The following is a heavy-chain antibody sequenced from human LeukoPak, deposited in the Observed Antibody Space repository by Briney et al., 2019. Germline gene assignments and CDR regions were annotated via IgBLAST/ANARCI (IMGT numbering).Heavy chain of an antibody. J-gene: IGHJ4*02. Sequence: GGSLRLSCAASGFTFSSYWMSWVRQAPGKGLEWVANIKQDGSEKYYVDSVKGRFTIPRDNAKNSLYLQMNSLRAEDTAVYYCARDADPYYYDSSGYLFDYWGQGTLVTVSS. D-gene: IGHD3-22*01. CDR1: GFTFSSYW. V-gene: IGHV3-7*01. CDR3: ARDADPYYYDSSGYLFDY. CDR2: IKQDGSEK.